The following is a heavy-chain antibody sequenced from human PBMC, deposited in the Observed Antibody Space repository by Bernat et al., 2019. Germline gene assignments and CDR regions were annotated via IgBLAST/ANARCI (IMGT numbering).Heavy chain of an antibody. CDR3: ARDGSAGYYSYGMDV. J-gene: IGHJ6*02. V-gene: IGHV4-31*03. D-gene: IGHD6-13*01. CDR1: GGSISSGGYY. Sequence: QVQLQESGPGLVKPSQTLSLTCTVSGGSISSGGYYWSWIRQHPGKGLEWIGYIYYSGSTYYNPSLKSRVTISVDTSKNQFSLKLSSVTAADTAVYYCARDGSAGYYSYGMDVWGQGTTVTVSS. CDR2: IYYSGST.